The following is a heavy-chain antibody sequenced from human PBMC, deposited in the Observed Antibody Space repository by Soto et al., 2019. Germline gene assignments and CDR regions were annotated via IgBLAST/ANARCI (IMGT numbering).Heavy chain of an antibody. CDR3: AREPLAHSYFDF. CDR1: GGTFSSYA. CDR2: IIPIFGTA. V-gene: IGHV1-69*06. J-gene: IGHJ4*02. Sequence: SVKFSCKASGGTFSSYAISWVRQAPGQGLEWMGGIIPIFGTANYAQKFQGRVTITADKSTSTAYMELSSLRSEDSAVYFCAREPLAHSYFDFWGQGILVTVSS.